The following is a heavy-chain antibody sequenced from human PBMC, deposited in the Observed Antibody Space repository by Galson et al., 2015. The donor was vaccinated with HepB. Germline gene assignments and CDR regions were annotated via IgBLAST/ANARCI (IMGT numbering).Heavy chain of an antibody. CDR3: ARDGRSHWYFDL. V-gene: IGHV4-59*01. Sequence: SETLSLTCTVSGGSISSYYWSWIRQPPGKGLEWIGYIYYSGSTNYNPSLKSRVTISVDTSKNQFSLKLSSVTAADTAVYYCARDGRSHWYFDLWGRGTLVTVSS. CDR1: GGSISSYY. J-gene: IGHJ2*01. CDR2: IYYSGST.